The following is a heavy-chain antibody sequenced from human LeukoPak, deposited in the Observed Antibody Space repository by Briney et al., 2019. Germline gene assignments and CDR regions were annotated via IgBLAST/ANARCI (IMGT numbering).Heavy chain of an antibody. D-gene: IGHD3-3*01. CDR2: ISSSGSTI. V-gene: IGHV3-48*03. Sequence: GGSLRLSCAASGFTFSSYEMNWVRQAPGKGLEWVSYISSSGSTIYYADSVKGRFTISRDNAKNSLYLQMNSLRAEDTAVYYCARTRITIFGQWRTDYYYYYMDVWGKGTTVTVSS. CDR1: GFTFSSYE. J-gene: IGHJ6*03. CDR3: ARTRITIFGQWRTDYYYYYMDV.